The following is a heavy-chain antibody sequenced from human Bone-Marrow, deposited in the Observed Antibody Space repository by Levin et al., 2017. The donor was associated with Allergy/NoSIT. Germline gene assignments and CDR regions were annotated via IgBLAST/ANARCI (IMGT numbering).Heavy chain of an antibody. CDR1: GYTFTNYA. CDR3: ARDLWDLDMGSGRSGWYRVPGGY. CDR2: INTKTGNP. Sequence: PEASVKVSCKASGYTFTNYAMNWVRQAPGQGLEWMGWINTKTGNPTCAQGFTGRFVFSLDTSVSTAYLLISSLKAEDTAIYYCARDLWDLDMGSGRSGWYRVPGGYWGQGTLVTVSS. J-gene: IGHJ4*02. V-gene: IGHV7-4-1*02. D-gene: IGHD6-19*01.